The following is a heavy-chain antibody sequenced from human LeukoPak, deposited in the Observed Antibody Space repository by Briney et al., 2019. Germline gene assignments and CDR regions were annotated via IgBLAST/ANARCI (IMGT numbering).Heavy chain of an antibody. J-gene: IGHJ4*02. CDR3: ARVTRGVIAFDY. CDR1: GDSISSGGYY. CDR2: IYYSGST. V-gene: IGHV4-31*03. Sequence: SQTLSLTCTVSGDSISSGGYYWTWIRQHPGKGLEWIGYIYYSGSTYYIPSLKSRVTMSVDTSKNQFSLKLSSVTAADTAVYYCARVTRGVIAFDYWGQGTLVTVSS. D-gene: IGHD3-10*01.